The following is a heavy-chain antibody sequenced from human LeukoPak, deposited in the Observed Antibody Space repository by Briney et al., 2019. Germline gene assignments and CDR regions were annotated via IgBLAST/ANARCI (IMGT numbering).Heavy chain of an antibody. V-gene: IGHV3-48*03. Sequence: GGSLRLSCAASGSTFSSYEMNWVRQAPGKGLEWVSYISSSGSTIYYADSVKGRFTISRDNAKNSLYLQMNSLRAEDTAVYYCAGGSGWYAYFDYWGQGTLVTVSS. CDR2: ISSSGSTI. CDR3: AGGSGWYAYFDY. J-gene: IGHJ4*02. CDR1: GSTFSSYE. D-gene: IGHD6-19*01.